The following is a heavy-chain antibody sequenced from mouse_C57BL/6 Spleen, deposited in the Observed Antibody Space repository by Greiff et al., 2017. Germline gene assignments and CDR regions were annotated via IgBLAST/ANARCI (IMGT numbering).Heavy chain of an antibody. CDR3: ARGNYEGRAMDY. CDR1: GYTFTSYW. J-gene: IGHJ4*01. D-gene: IGHD2-1*01. V-gene: IGHV1-50*01. CDR2: IDPSDSYT. Sequence: QVQLQQPGAELVKPGASVKLSCKASGYTFTSYWMQWVKQRPGQGLEWIGEIDPSDSYTNYNQQFKGTATLTVDTSSSTAYLQLSSLTSEDSAVYYWARGNYEGRAMDYWGQGTSVTVSS.